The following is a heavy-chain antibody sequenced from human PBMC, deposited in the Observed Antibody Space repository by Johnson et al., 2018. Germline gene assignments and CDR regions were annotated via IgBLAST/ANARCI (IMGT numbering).Heavy chain of an antibody. Sequence: QVQLQESGPGLVKPSETLSLTCTVSGGSISSSSYNWGWIRQPPGKGLEWIGSIYYSGSTYYNPSLKSRVTISVDTSKNQFSLKMGSVTAADTAVYYCAREFERGGSAYEYFQHWGQGTLVTVSS. J-gene: IGHJ1*01. CDR1: GGSISSSSYN. CDR3: AREFERGGSAYEYFQH. D-gene: IGHD1-26*01. V-gene: IGHV4-39*02. CDR2: IYYSGST.